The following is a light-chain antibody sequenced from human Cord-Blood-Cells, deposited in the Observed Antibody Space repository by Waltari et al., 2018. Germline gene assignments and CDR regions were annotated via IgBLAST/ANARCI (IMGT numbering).Light chain of an antibody. J-gene: IGLJ2*01. V-gene: IGLV2-14*01. CDR2: DVS. CDR1: SSDVGGYNY. Sequence: QSALTQPASVSGSPGQSITISCTGTSSDVGGYNYVPWYQQHPGKAPKLMIYDVSNRPSGVSNLFSGSKAGNTASLTISWLQAEDEADYYCSSYTSSSVVFGGGTKLTVL. CDR3: SSYTSSSVV.